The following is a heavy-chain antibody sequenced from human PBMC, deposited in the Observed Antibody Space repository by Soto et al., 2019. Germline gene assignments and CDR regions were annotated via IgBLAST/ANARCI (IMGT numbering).Heavy chain of an antibody. Sequence: QVQLQQWGAGLLKPSETLSLTCAVYGGSFSGYYWSWIRQPPGKGLEWIGEINHSGSTNYNPSLESRVTISVDTSKNQFSLKLSSVTAADTAVYYCARNYLFDYWGQGTLVTVSS. CDR2: INHSGST. D-gene: IGHD3-10*01. V-gene: IGHV4-34*01. J-gene: IGHJ4*02. CDR3: ARNYLFDY. CDR1: GGSFSGYY.